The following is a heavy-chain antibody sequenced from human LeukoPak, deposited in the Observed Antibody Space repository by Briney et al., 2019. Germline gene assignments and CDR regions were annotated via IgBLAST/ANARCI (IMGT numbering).Heavy chain of an antibody. J-gene: IGHJ4*02. V-gene: IGHV3-21*01. Sequence: GGSLRPSCAASGFTFSSYSMNWVRQAPGKGLAWGASIRSSSSYIYYADSVKGRFTISRDNAKNSMYLQMNSLRAEDTAVYYCARDEINYGSGSFDYWGQGTQVTVSS. CDR2: IRSSSSYI. D-gene: IGHD3-10*01. CDR3: ARDEINYGSGSFDY. CDR1: GFTFSSYS.